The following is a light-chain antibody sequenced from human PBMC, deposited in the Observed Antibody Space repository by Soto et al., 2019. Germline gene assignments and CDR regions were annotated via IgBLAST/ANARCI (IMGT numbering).Light chain of an antibody. J-gene: IGKJ4*01. V-gene: IGKV3-11*01. Sequence: VLTQSPARLSLSPGERATLSCRAGQSVSDYFAWYKQKPGQPPRLLFFDASNRATGVPDRFSAGGSGTDFTLIISSLEPEDFAVYYCQQRVNWPPTFGGGTKVEI. CDR3: QQRVNWPPT. CDR2: DAS. CDR1: QSVSDY.